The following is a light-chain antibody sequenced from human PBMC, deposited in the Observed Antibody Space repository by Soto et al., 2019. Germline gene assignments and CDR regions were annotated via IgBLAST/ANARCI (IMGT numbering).Light chain of an antibody. CDR2: DAS. Sequence: DIQMTQSPSTLSASVGDRVTITCRASQSISSWLAWYQQKPGKAPKLLIYDASSLESGVPSRFSGSGSGTEFTLTISRLQPDDFATYYCQQSPGTFGQGTKVEIK. CDR1: QSISSW. J-gene: IGKJ1*01. CDR3: QQSPGT. V-gene: IGKV1-5*01.